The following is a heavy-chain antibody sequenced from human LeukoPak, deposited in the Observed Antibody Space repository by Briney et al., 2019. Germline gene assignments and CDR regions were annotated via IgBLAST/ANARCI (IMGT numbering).Heavy chain of an antibody. CDR2: IKRKTDAGTT. CDR3: TTGNWGPY. J-gene: IGHJ4*02. Sequence: GGSLRLSCAASGFTFSSYGMHWVRQAPGKGLEWVGRIKRKTDAGTTDYAAPVKGRFTISRDDSKNTPHLQMNSLKTEDTAVYYCTTGNWGPYWGQGTLVTVSS. D-gene: IGHD7-27*01. CDR1: GFTFSSYG. V-gene: IGHV3-15*07.